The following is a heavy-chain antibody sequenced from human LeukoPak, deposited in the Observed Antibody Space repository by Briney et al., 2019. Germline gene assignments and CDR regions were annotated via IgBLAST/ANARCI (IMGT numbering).Heavy chain of an antibody. CDR1: GYTFTGYY. CDR2: INPNSGGT. D-gene: IGHD1-20*01. J-gene: IGHJ4*02. Sequence: ASVKVSCKASGYTFTGYYMHWVRQAPGQGLEWMGRINPNSGGTNYAQKFQVRVTMTRDTSISTAYMELSRLRSDDTAVYYCARPVLKGYDNCGYWGQGTLVTVSS. CDR3: ARPVLKGYDNCGY. V-gene: IGHV1-2*06.